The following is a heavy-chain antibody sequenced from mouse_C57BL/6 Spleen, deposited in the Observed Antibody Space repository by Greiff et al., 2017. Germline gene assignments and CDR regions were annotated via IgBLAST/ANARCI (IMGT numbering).Heavy chain of an antibody. J-gene: IGHJ1*03. CDR2: INPNNGGT. D-gene: IGHD1-1*01. V-gene: IGHV1-18*01. CDR1: GYTFTDYN. Sequence: VQLQQSGPELVKPGASVKIPCKASGYTFTDYNMDWVKQSHGKSLEWIGDINPNNGGTIYNQKFKGKATLTVDKSSSTAYMELRILTSEDTAVYYGAREGGYCYGPHWYFDVWGTGTTVTVSS. CDR3: AREGGYCYGPHWYFDV.